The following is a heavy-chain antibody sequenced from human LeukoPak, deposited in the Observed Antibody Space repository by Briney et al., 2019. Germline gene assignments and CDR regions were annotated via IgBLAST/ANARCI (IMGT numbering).Heavy chain of an antibody. CDR2: INPKSGGT. CDR3: ARCDYDSGAYSYDN. CDR1: GYTFTGYY. Sequence: ASVKVSCKTSGYTFTGYYMHWVRQAPGQGLEWMGWINPKSGGTIYAQKFLGRVTMTRDTSISAAHMELSRLRSDDTAVYYCARCDYDSGAYSYDNWGQGTLVTVSS. J-gene: IGHJ4*02. V-gene: IGHV1-2*02. D-gene: IGHD3-22*01.